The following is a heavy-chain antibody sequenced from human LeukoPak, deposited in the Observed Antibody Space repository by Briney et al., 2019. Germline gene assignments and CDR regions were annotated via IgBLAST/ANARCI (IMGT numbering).Heavy chain of an antibody. CDR3: ARHLSGDDI. Sequence: PGGSLRLSCAASGFTFSSYAMSWVRQAPGKGLEWVSVISGSDGSTYYADSVKGRFTISRDSSKNTLYLQMNSLRADDTAVYYCARHLSGDDIWGQGTMVTVSS. D-gene: IGHD4-17*01. V-gene: IGHV3-23*01. CDR2: ISGSDGST. CDR1: GFTFSSYA. J-gene: IGHJ3*02.